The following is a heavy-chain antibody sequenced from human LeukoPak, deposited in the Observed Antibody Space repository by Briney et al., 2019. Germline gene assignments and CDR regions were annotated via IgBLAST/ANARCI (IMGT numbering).Heavy chain of an antibody. J-gene: IGHJ4*02. Sequence: PSETLSLTCTVSGGSICSYYWSWIRQPPGKGLEWSAVIYSSGSTNYNPSLKSRVTISVDTSKNQFSLKLSAVAAADTAVYYCAKGEDHGSGTVHFASWGQGTLVTVSS. CDR3: AKGEDHGSGTVHFAS. CDR2: IYSSGST. CDR1: GGSICSYY. V-gene: IGHV4-59*08. D-gene: IGHD3-10*01.